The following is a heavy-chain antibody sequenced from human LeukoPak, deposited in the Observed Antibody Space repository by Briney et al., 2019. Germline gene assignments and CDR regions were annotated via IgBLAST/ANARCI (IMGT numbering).Heavy chain of an antibody. CDR1: GYTFTSYY. V-gene: IGHV1-46*01. J-gene: IGHJ4*02. D-gene: IGHD3-22*01. CDR3: ARDQNPYYDSSGYLDY. CDR2: INPSGGST. Sequence: ASVKVSCKASGYTFTSYYMHWVRQAPGQGLAWMGIINPSGGSTSYAQKFQGRVTMTRDTSTSTVYMELSSLRSEDTAVYYCARDQNPYYDSSGYLDYWGQGTLVTVSS.